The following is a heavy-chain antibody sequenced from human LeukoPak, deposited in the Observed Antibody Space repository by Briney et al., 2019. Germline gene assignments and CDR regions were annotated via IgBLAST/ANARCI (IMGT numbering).Heavy chain of an antibody. J-gene: IGHJ6*02. V-gene: IGHV1-2*02. D-gene: IGHD5-18*01. Sequence: PLASVKFSCKASGYTFTGYYMHWVRQAPGQGLEWMGVINPSSGDTNYAQKFQGRVIVTRDTSISTAYMELSRLRSDDTAVYYCAKAYSYGYIHHSDVWGQGTTVTVSS. CDR3: AKAYSYGYIHHSDV. CDR2: INPSSGDT. CDR1: GYTFTGYY.